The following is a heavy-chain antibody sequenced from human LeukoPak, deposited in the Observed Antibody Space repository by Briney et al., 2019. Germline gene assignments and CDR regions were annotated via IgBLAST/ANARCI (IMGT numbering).Heavy chain of an antibody. CDR3: ARGPGSSSAYYYYGMDV. D-gene: IGHD6-6*01. Sequence: GGSLRLSCAASGFTVSSNYMSWVRQAPGKGLEGVSVIYSGGSTYYADSVKGRFTISRDNSKNTLYLQMNSLRAEDTAVYYCARGPGSSSAYYYYGMDVWGQGTTVTVSS. CDR2: IYSGGST. J-gene: IGHJ6*02. V-gene: IGHV3-66*01. CDR1: GFTVSSNY.